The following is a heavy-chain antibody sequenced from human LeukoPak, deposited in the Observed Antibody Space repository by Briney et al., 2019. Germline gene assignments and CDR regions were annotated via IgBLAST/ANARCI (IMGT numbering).Heavy chain of an antibody. CDR1: GYTFTSHG. V-gene: IGHV1-18*01. D-gene: IGHD2-2*01. Sequence: ASVKVSCKASGYTFTSHGITWVRQAPGQGLEWMGWISAYNGNTMYAQKLQGRVTMTTDTSTSTAYMDLRSLRSDDTAMYYCARGSRDCSSTSCYAGIHYWGQGTLVTVSS. J-gene: IGHJ4*02. CDR3: ARGSRDCSSTSCYAGIHY. CDR2: ISAYNGNT.